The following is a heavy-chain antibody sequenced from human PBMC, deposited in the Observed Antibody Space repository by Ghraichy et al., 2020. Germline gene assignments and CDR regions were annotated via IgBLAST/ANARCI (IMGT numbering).Heavy chain of an antibody. CDR1: GGSISSNY. CDR3: ARQIVGWQWVASTYFDY. V-gene: IGHV4-59*08. D-gene: IGHD6-19*01. J-gene: IGHJ4*02. Sequence: SETLSLTCTVSGGSISSNYWSWIRQPPGKGLEWIGYIYYSGSTYYNPSLKSRVTISVDTSKNQFSLKLSSVTAADTAVYYCARQIVGWQWVASTYFDYWGQGTLVTVSS. CDR2: IYYSGST.